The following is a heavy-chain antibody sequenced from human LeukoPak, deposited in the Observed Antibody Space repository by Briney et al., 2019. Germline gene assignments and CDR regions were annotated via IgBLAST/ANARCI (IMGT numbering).Heavy chain of an antibody. Sequence: ASVKVSCKASGYTFTSYGISWVRQAPGQGLEWMGWIGAYNGNTDYAQKLQGRVTMTTDTSTSTAYMELSSLRSEDTAVYYCAREGDCSSTSCYSNWFDPWGQGTLVTVSS. J-gene: IGHJ5*02. CDR1: GYTFTSYG. CDR3: AREGDCSSTSCYSNWFDP. D-gene: IGHD2-2*01. CDR2: IGAYNGNT. V-gene: IGHV1-18*01.